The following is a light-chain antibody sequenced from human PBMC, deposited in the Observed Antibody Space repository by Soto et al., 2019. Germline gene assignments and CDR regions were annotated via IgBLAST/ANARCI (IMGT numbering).Light chain of an antibody. V-gene: IGKV3-15*01. CDR1: QSVSSN. CDR2: GAS. CDR3: HQYNNWPQPGVT. Sequence: ETVMTQSPATLSVSPGERATLSCRASQSVSSNVAWYQQKPGQAPSLLIFGASTRATGIPVRFSGSGFGTEFTLTISSLQSEDSAVYYCHQYNNWPQPGVTFGGGTKVEIK. J-gene: IGKJ4*01.